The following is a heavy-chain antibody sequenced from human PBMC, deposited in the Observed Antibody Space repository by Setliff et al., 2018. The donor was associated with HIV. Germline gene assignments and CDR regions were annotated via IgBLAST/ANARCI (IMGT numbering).Heavy chain of an antibody. Sequence: PLETLSLTCTVSGDSISSYYWSWIRQPPGKGLEWIGYIYYSGSTNYNPSLKSRVTISVDTSKNQLSLKLSSVTAADTAVYYCARQVGNKVLFDSWGQGTLVTVSS. CDR2: IYYSGST. J-gene: IGHJ4*02. V-gene: IGHV4-59*01. CDR1: GDSISSYY. CDR3: ARQVGNKVLFDS. D-gene: IGHD7-27*01.